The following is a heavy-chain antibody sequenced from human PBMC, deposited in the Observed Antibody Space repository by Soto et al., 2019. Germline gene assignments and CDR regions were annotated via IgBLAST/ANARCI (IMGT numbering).Heavy chain of an antibody. V-gene: IGHV4-34*01. Sequence: QVQLQQWGAGLLKPSETLSLTCAVYGGSFSGYYWSWIRQPPGKGLEWIGEINHSGSTNYNPSLKSRVTISVDTSKNQFSLKLSSVTAADTAVYYCARVPHCSGGSCHYFDYWGQGTLVTVSS. J-gene: IGHJ4*02. CDR3: ARVPHCSGGSCHYFDY. D-gene: IGHD2-15*01. CDR2: INHSGST. CDR1: GGSFSGYY.